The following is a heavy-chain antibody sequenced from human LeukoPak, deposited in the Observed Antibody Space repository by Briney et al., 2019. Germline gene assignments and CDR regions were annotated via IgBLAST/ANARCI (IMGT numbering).Heavy chain of an antibody. Sequence: PSETLSLTCTVSGGSISSSSYSWGWIRQPPGKGLEWIGSIYYSGSTYYNPSLKSRVTISVGTSKNQFSLKLSSVTAADTAVYYCARQGYTPHSFDYWGQGTLVTVSS. D-gene: IGHD5-18*01. V-gene: IGHV4-39*01. J-gene: IGHJ4*02. CDR2: IYYSGST. CDR3: ARQGYTPHSFDY. CDR1: GGSISSSSYS.